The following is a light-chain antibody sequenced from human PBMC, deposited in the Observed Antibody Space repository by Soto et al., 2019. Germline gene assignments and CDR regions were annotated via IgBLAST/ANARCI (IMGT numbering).Light chain of an antibody. CDR1: QSISSW. V-gene: IGKV1-5*01. Sequence: DIQMTQSPSTLSASVGDRVTITCRASQSISSWLAWYQQKPGKAPKLLMYDASSLDSGVPSRFSGSGSGTEFTLTISSLQADDFATYYYQQYNAYPWTFGQGTKVEIK. J-gene: IGKJ1*01. CDR2: DAS. CDR3: QQYNAYPWT.